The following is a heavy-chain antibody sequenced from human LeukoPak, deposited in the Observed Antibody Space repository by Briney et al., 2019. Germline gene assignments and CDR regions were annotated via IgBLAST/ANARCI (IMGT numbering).Heavy chain of an antibody. CDR3: ARPSPPGDGYNPCDY. V-gene: IGHV3-21*01. CDR2: ISSSSSYI. Sequence: PGGSLRLSCAASGFTFSSYSMNWVRQAPGKGLEGVSSISSSSSYIYYADSVKGRFTISRDNSKNTVYLQMNSLRTEDTAVYYCARPSPPGDGYNPCDYWGPGALVIVSS. J-gene: IGHJ4*02. D-gene: IGHD5-24*01. CDR1: GFTFSSYS.